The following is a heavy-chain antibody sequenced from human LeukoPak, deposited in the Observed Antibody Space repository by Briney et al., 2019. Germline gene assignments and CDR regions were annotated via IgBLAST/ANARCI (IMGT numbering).Heavy chain of an antibody. V-gene: IGHV4-38-2*02. CDR2: IYYRGST. Sequence: SETLSLTCTVSGYSISSGYYWGWIRQPPGKGLEWIGSIYYRGSTYYNPSLKSRVTISVDTSKNQFSLKLSSVTAADTAVYYCVRGSWYYDYWGQGTLVTVSS. CDR3: VRGSWYYDY. D-gene: IGHD6-13*01. CDR1: GYSISSGYY. J-gene: IGHJ4*02.